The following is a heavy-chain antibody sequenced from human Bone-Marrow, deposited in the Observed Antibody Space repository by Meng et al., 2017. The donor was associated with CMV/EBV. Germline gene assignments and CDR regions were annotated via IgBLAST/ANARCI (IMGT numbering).Heavy chain of an antibody. Sequence: MHWVPQAPGKGLVLVSRIDSDGSSTSYTDSVEGRITISSDNAKDTLYLQMNSLRAEDTAVYYCATVPHYSSSWYRSEQGYYYYGMDVWGQGTTVTVSS. CDR2: IDSDGSST. V-gene: IGHV3-74*01. CDR3: ATVPHYSSSWYRSEQGYYYYGMDV. D-gene: IGHD6-13*01. J-gene: IGHJ6*02.